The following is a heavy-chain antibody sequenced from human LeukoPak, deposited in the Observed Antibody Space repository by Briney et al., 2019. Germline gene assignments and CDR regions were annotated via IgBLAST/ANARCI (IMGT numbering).Heavy chain of an antibody. J-gene: IGHJ4*02. CDR2: ISWNSGTI. CDR1: GFNFDDYA. D-gene: IGHD6-19*01. V-gene: IGHV3-9*03. CDR3: ARAYSSGSPIDY. Sequence: GGSLRLSCAASGFNFDDYAMHWVRQAPGKGLEWVSGISWNSGTIGYADSVKGRFTISRDNAKNSLYLQMNSLRAEDMALYYCARAYSSGSPIDYWGQGTLVTVSS.